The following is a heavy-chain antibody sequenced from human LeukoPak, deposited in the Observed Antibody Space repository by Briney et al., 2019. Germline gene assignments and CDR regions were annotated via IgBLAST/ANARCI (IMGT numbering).Heavy chain of an antibody. J-gene: IGHJ3*02. V-gene: IGHV2-5*02. CDR3: AQALNTYSSSRGDAFDI. D-gene: IGHD6-6*01. CDR2: IYWDDDK. CDR1: GFSLSTSGVG. Sequence: SGPTLVNPTQTLTLTCTFSGFSLSTSGVGVGCIRQPPGKALEWLALIYWDDDKRYSPSLKSRLTITKDTSKNQVVLTMTNMDPVDTATYYCAQALNTYSSSRGDAFDIWGQGTMVTVSS.